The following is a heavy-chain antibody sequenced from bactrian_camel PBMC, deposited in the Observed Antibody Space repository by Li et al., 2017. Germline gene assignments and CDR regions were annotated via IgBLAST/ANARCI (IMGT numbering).Heavy chain of an antibody. CDR2: IDADGRTT. J-gene: IGHJ6*01. D-gene: IGHD2*01. V-gene: IGHV3S1*01. Sequence: VQLVESGGGSVQAGGSLRLSCEASGLATSRNMDCMAWFRQAPGVEREGVAVIDADGRTTYADSVKGRFTISRDGSAKTMYLQMNNLKPEDSAMYYCAVVKNPTRVRAAGIGSADLGYWGQGTQVTVS. CDR1: GLATSRNMDC. CDR3: AVVKNPTRVRAAGIGSADLGY.